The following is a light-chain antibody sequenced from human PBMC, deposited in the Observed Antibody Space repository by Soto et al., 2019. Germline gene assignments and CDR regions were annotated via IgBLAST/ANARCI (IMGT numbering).Light chain of an antibody. CDR3: QQYMSYS. Sequence: DIQRTHSPSTLPASGGDRVTITCRASQIISNWLGWYQQKPGTAPKLLIYHASTLESGVPSRFSGSVSGTEITLTITSLQPDAFPTYYCQQYMSYSFGQGQKVDI. CDR2: HAS. V-gene: IGKV1-5*01. CDR1: QIISNW. J-gene: IGKJ1*01.